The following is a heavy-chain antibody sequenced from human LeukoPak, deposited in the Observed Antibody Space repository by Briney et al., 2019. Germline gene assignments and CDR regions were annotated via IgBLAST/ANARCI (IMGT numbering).Heavy chain of an antibody. Sequence: ASVKVSCKASGYTFTSYGISWVRQAPGQGLEWMGIINPSGGSTSYAQKFQGRVTMTRDMSTSTVYMELSSLRSEDTAVYYCAKGYCSSTSCLNWFDPWGQGTLVTVSS. CDR2: INPSGGST. D-gene: IGHD2-2*01. CDR1: GYTFTSYG. CDR3: AKGYCSSTSCLNWFDP. J-gene: IGHJ5*02. V-gene: IGHV1-46*01.